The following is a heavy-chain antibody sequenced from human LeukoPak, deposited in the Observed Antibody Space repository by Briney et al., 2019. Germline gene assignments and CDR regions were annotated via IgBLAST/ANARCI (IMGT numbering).Heavy chain of an antibody. CDR1: GGSISSSSYY. Sequence: PSETLSLTCTVSGGSISSSSYYWGWIRQAPGKGLEWIGSIYYSGSTYYNPSLKSRVTISVDTSKNQFSLKLSSVTAADTAVYYCARAPILEGYYAKDAFDIWGQGTMVSVSS. J-gene: IGHJ3*02. V-gene: IGHV4-39*07. D-gene: IGHD2-2*01. CDR2: IYYSGST. CDR3: ARAPILEGYYAKDAFDI.